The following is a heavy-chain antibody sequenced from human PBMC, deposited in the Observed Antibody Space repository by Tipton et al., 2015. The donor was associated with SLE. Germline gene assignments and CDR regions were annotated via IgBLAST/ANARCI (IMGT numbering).Heavy chain of an antibody. CDR2: IYYSGST. D-gene: IGHD2-2*01. Sequence: LRLSCAASGFTFSSSSMNWVRQAPGKGLEWIGYIYYSGSTYYNPSLKSRVTISVDTSKNQFSLKLSSVTAADTAVYYCASCSRSDAFDIWGQGTMVTVSS. CDR1: GFTFSSSS. CDR3: ASCSRSDAFDI. V-gene: IGHV4-31*02. J-gene: IGHJ3*02.